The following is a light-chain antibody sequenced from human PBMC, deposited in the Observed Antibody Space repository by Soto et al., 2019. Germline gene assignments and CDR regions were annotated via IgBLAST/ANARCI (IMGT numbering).Light chain of an antibody. V-gene: IGKV1-5*03. CDR2: KAS. J-gene: IGKJ1*01. CDR3: QQYYSFPPT. CDR1: QSISSW. Sequence: DIQMTQSPSTLSASLGDRVTITCRASQSISSWLAWYQQKPGKAPKLLIYKASSLESGVPSRFSGSGSGTDFTLTISCLQSEDFATYYCQQYYSFPPTFGQGTKVDIK.